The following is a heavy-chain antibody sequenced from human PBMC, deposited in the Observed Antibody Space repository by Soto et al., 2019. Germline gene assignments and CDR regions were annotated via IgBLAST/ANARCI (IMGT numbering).Heavy chain of an antibody. Sequence: ASVKVSCKASGYTFTGYYMHWVRQAPGQGLEWMGIINPSGGSTSYAQKFQGRVTMTRDTSTSTVYMELSSLRSEDTAVYYCAEDCKLEDFWSGYYTYYYYYMDVWGKGTTVTVSS. V-gene: IGHV1-46*01. J-gene: IGHJ6*03. CDR3: AEDCKLEDFWSGYYTYYYYYMDV. CDR2: INPSGGST. D-gene: IGHD3-3*01. CDR1: GYTFTGYY.